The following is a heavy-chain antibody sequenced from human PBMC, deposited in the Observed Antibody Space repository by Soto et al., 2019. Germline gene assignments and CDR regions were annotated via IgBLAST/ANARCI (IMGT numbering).Heavy chain of an antibody. V-gene: IGHV4-59*08. J-gene: IGHJ4*02. CDR1: GGSISSYY. CDR3: ARHGLGYSNSGFDY. Sequence: SETLSLTCNVSGGSISSYYWSWIRQPPGKGLEWIGYIYYSGTTNYNPSLKSRVTMSVDTSKNQFSLRLRSVTAADTAVYYCARHGLGYSNSGFDYWGQGTLVTVSS. D-gene: IGHD6-6*01. CDR2: IYYSGTT.